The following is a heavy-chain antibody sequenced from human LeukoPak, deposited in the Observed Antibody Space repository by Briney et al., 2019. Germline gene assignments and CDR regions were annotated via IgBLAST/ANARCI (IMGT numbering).Heavy chain of an antibody. CDR3: ARANDFWSGYYNYGMDV. D-gene: IGHD3-3*01. J-gene: IGHJ6*02. V-gene: IGHV1-3*01. CDR1: GYTFTNYP. CDR2: INAGNGNT. Sequence: GASVKVSCKASGYTFTNYPIHWVRQAPGPRLEWMGWINAGNGNTKYSEKFQGRVTITRDTSARMAYVELSSLRSEDTAVYYCARANDFWSGYYNYGMDVWGQGTTVTVSS.